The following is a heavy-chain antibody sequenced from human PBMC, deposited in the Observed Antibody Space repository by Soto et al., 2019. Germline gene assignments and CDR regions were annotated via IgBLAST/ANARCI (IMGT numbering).Heavy chain of an antibody. CDR2: IYYSGST. CDR1: GGSISSGGYY. CDR3: ARDRGVVPDKNHYYYYYYMDV. D-gene: IGHD2-2*01. V-gene: IGHV4-31*03. Sequence: SETLSLTCTVSGGSISSGGYYWSWIRQHPGKGLEWIGYIYYSGSTYYNPSLKSRVTISVDTSKNQFSLKLSSVTAADTAVYYCARDRGVVPDKNHYYYYYYMDVWGKGTTVTVSS. J-gene: IGHJ6*03.